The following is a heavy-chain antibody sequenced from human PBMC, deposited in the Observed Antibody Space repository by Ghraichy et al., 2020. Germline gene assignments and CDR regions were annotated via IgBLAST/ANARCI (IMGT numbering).Heavy chain of an antibody. D-gene: IGHD1-1*01. CDR2: IYHSGST. Sequence: SETLSLTCAVSGGSISSGGYSWSWIRQPPGKGLEWIGYIYHSGSTYYNTSLKSRVTISVDRSKNQFSLKLSSVTAADTAVYYCASNWNDYYYYYMDVWGKGTTVTVSS. V-gene: IGHV4-30-2*01. CDR3: ASNWNDYYYYYMDV. CDR1: GGSISSGGYS. J-gene: IGHJ6*03.